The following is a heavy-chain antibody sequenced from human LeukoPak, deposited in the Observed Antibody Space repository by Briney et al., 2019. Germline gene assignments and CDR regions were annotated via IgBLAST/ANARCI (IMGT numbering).Heavy chain of an antibody. D-gene: IGHD6-19*01. CDR2: ISNDGNKT. CDR1: GFTFSRSA. V-gene: IGHV3-30-3*01. Sequence: GKSLRLSCAASGFTFSRSAMHWVRQVPGKGLEWLSLISNDGNKTYSADSVKGRFTISRDNPQNTLYPQMNSLRGEDTAIYYCARSAGMTVAAPDYWGQGTLVTVSS. J-gene: IGHJ4*02. CDR3: ARSAGMTVAAPDY.